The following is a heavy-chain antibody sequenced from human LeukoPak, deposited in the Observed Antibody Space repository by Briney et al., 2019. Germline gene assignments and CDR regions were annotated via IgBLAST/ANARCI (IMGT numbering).Heavy chain of an antibody. J-gene: IGHJ6*03. CDR3: AKSGGRYNNYYMDV. D-gene: IGHD2-15*01. V-gene: IGHV3-20*04. CDR1: GFTFDDHG. CDR2: INWNGGST. Sequence: GGSLRLSCAASGFTFDDHGMSWVRQAPGKGLQWVSGINWNGGSTGYAASVKGRFTISRDNAKNSLYLQMNSLRVEDTAVYYCAKSGGRYNNYYMDVWGKGTTVTVSS.